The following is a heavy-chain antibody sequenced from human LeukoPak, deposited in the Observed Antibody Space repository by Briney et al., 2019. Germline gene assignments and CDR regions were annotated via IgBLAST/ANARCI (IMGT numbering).Heavy chain of an antibody. V-gene: IGHV3-7*01. Sequence: GGSLRLSCAASGFTFTDYWMSWVRQDPGKGLGWVANIKRDGSEKYYVDSVKGRFTISRDNPKKSVYLQMNSLRAEDTAIYYCARDVSVSGMDVLGQGTTVIVSS. CDR2: IKRDGSEK. D-gene: IGHD5/OR15-5a*01. CDR3: ARDVSVSGMDV. CDR1: GFTFTDYW. J-gene: IGHJ6*02.